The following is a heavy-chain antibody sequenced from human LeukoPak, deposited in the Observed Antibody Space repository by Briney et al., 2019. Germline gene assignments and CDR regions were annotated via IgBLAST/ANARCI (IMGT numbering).Heavy chain of an antibody. D-gene: IGHD3-16*02. CDR2: IHPSTGNP. J-gene: IGHJ4*02. CDR1: GYTFTNYA. CDR3: ARAFQSLGGLSLPDF. Sequence: ASVKVSCKASGYTFTNYAMNWVRQAPGQGLEWMGWIHPSTGNPTYAQGFTGRSVFSLDTSVSTTYLQISSLKAEDTAVYYCARAFQSLGGLSLPDFWGQGTLVTVSS. V-gene: IGHV7-4-1*02.